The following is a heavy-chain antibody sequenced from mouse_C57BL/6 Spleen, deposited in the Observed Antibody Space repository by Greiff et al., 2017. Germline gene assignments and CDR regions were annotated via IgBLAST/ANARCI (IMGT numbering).Heavy chain of an antibody. V-gene: IGHV1-15*01. CDR3: TLSYYGYDDY. Sequence: QVQLQQSGAELVRPGASVTLSCKASGYTFTDYEMHWVKQTPVHGLEWIGAIDPETGGTAYNQKFKGKAILTADKSSSTAYMELRSLTSEDSAVYYCTLSYYGYDDYWGQGTTLTVSS. J-gene: IGHJ2*01. CDR1: GYTFTDYE. D-gene: IGHD2-2*01. CDR2: IDPETGGT.